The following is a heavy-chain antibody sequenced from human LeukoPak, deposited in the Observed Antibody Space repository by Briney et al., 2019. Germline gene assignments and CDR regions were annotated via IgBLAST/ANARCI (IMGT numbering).Heavy chain of an antibody. Sequence: ASVKVSCKVSGYTLTELSMHWVRQVPGKGLEWMGGFDFEEGKIIYAQKFQGRVTMTEDTSTDTAYMELSSLTSEDTAVYYCTAATGWSSSMMWGQGTGVTVSS. CDR3: TAATGWSSSMM. CDR2: FDFEEGKI. V-gene: IGHV1-24*01. CDR1: GYTLTELS. J-gene: IGHJ4*02. D-gene: IGHD6-13*01.